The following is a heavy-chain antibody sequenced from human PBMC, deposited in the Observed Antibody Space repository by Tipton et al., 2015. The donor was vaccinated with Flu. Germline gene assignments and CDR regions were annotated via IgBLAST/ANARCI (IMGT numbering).Heavy chain of an antibody. CDR2: VHYSGST. CDR1: GDSINTNY. D-gene: IGHD2-2*01. J-gene: IGHJ4*02. Sequence: TLSLTCIVSGDSINTNYWSWIRQPPGKGLEWIGYVHYSGSTNYRSSLMSRVAISVDMSKNQFSLNLTSVTAADTAVYYCARDPSLGMPDYFDYWGQGTLVTASS. V-gene: IGHV4-59*13. CDR3: ARDPSLGMPDYFDY.